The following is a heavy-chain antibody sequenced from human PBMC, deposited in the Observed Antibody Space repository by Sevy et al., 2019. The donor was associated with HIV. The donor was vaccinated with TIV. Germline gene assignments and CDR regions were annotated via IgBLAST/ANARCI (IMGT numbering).Heavy chain of an antibody. Sequence: GGSLRLSCAASGFTFSSYAMSWVRQAPGKGLEWVSAISGSGGSTYYADSVKGRFTISRDNSKNTLYLQMNSLRAEDTAVYYCAKGVYYDILTGYHDYRGQGTLVTVSS. CDR3: AKGVYYDILTGYHDY. CDR2: ISGSGGST. D-gene: IGHD3-9*01. J-gene: IGHJ4*02. V-gene: IGHV3-23*01. CDR1: GFTFSSYA.